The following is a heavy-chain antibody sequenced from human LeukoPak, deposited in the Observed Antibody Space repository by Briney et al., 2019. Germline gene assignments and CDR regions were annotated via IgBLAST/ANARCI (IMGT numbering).Heavy chain of an antibody. J-gene: IGHJ6*02. CDR2: INHNGNVN. V-gene: IGHV3-7*03. D-gene: IGHD3-16*01. CDR1: GFTFSDHY. CDR3: ARGGGLDV. Sequence: PGGSLRLSRAASGFTFSDHYMNWARQAPGKGLEWVASINHNGNVNYYVDSVKGRFTISRDNAKNSLYLQMSNLRAEDTAVYFCARGGGLDVWGQGATVTVSS.